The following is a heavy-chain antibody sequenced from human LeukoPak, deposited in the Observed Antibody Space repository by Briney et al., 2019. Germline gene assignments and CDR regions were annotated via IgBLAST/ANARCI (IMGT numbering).Heavy chain of an antibody. CDR1: GSSIVSSTYN. CDR2: IYYTGRT. Sequence: PSETLSLTCSVSGSSIVSSTYNWGWIRQPPGKGLEWIGSIYYTGRTDYNPSLESRVTISVDTSKNQFSLQLTSVTAADTAVYYCARHPTGFPNWFGPWGQGTLVTVSS. CDR3: ARHPTGFPNWFGP. V-gene: IGHV4-39*01. D-gene: IGHD1-14*01. J-gene: IGHJ5*02.